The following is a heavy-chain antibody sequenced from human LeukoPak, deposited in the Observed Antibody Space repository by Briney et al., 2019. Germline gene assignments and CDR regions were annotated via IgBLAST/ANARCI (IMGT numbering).Heavy chain of an antibody. CDR2: ISISGDRT. Sequence: PGGSLRLSCAASEFTFSNHAMTWVRQAPGKGLEWVSSISISGDRTYHADSVKGRFTISRDNSKNTVYLQMNSLGAEDTAIYYCANEIRPNDYWGQGTLVTVSS. CDR3: ANEIRPNDY. J-gene: IGHJ4*02. CDR1: EFTFSNHA. V-gene: IGHV3-23*01. D-gene: IGHD6-6*01.